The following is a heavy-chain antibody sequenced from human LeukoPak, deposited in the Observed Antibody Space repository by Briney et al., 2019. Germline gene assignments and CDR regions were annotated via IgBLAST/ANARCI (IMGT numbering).Heavy chain of an antibody. J-gene: IGHJ4*02. CDR2: INHSGST. V-gene: IGHV4-34*01. CDR1: GGSFSGYY. D-gene: IGHD3-16*01. CDR3: ARDDYVWGPYYFDY. Sequence: PSETLSLTCAVYGGSFSGYYWSWIRQPPGKGLEWIGEINHSGSTNYNPSLKSRVTISVDTSKNQFSLKLSSVTAADTAVYYCARDDYVWGPYYFDYWGQGTLVTVSS.